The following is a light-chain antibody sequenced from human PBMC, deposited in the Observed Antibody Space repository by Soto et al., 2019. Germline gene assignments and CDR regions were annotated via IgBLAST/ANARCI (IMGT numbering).Light chain of an antibody. J-gene: IGLJ1*01. CDR3: CSYASSITYV. CDR1: SSDVGSYNL. V-gene: IGLV2-23*01. CDR2: EGS. Sequence: QSALTQPASVSGSPGQSITISCTGTSSDVGSYNLVSWYQQHPGKAPKLMIYEGSKRSSGVSNRFSGAESGNTAALPISGLQADDAADYYCCSYASSITYVFGTGTKRTV.